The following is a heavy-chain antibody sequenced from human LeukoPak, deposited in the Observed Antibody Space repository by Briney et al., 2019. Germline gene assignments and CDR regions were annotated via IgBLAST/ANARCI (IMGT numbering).Heavy chain of an antibody. CDR1: GYSINSGFY. J-gene: IGHJ3*02. CDR2: IYHSGST. V-gene: IGHV4-38-2*02. D-gene: IGHD3-22*01. Sequence: PSETLSLTCTVSGYSINSGFYWGWIRQPPGKGLEWIGSIYHSGSTHYKSSLKSRVTISVDTSKNQLSLKLTSVTAADTAVYYCARHSRGYYDSSGYSPLDAFDIWGQGTMVTVSS. CDR3: ARHSRGYYDSSGYSPLDAFDI.